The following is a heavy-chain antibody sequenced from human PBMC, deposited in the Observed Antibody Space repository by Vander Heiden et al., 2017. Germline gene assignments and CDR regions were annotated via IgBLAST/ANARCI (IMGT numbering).Heavy chain of an antibody. CDR1: GFTFSTYW. CDR3: ARENWNPDY. D-gene: IGHD1-1*01. V-gene: IGHV3-7*03. J-gene: IGHJ4*02. Sequence: EVQLVESGGGLVQPGGSLRLSCAASGFTFSTYWMSWVRQAPGKGLEWVANIKHDGGKHYFVDSVKGRFTISRDNPKNSLYLQMNSLRAEDTAIYFCARENWNPDYWGQGTLVTVSS. CDR2: IKHDGGKH.